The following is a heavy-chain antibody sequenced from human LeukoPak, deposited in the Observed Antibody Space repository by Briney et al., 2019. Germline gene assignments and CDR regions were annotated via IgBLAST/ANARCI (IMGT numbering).Heavy chain of an antibody. V-gene: IGHV3-21*01. Sequence: SGGSLRLSCAASGFTFSSYEMNWVRQAPGKGLEWVLSISSSSSYIYYADSVKGRFTISRDNAKNSLYLQMNSLRAEDTAVYYCARVSGYDFIGRDYWGQGTLVTVSS. J-gene: IGHJ4*02. CDR3: ARVSGYDFIGRDY. D-gene: IGHD5-12*01. CDR2: ISSSSSYI. CDR1: GFTFSSYE.